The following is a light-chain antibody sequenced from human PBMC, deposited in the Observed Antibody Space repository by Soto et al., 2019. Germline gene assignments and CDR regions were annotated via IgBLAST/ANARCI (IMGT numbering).Light chain of an antibody. J-gene: IGKJ2*01. CDR1: QSISTF. V-gene: IGKV1-5*03. CDR3: QQYNSYPYT. CDR2: YAS. Sequence: DIPMTQSPSALSASVGDRVTITCRASQSISTFLAWYQQKPGKAPNLLIYYASNLQSGVPSRFGGSGSGTEFSLTISTLQPDDFATYYCQQYNSYPYTFGQGTKLEIK.